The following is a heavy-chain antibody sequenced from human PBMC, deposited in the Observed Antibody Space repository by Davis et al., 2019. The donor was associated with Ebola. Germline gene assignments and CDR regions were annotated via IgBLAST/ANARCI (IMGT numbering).Heavy chain of an antibody. V-gene: IGHV4-59*01. CDR1: GGSIHNYF. Sequence: SETLSLTCTVPGGSIHNYFWSWIRQPPGKGLEWIGNIHYLGNTNYNPSLKSRVTMSVDTSKNQFSLKLTSVTAADTAVYYCARGNYGDYIVLYYYNIDVWGQGTTVTVSS. CDR2: IHYLGNT. J-gene: IGHJ6*02. D-gene: IGHD4-17*01. CDR3: ARGNYGDYIVLYYYNIDV.